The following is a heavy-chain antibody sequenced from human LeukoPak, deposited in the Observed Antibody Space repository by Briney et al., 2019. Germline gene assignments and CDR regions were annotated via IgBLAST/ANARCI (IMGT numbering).Heavy chain of an antibody. CDR1: GGSISSSNW. CDR2: IYHSGST. D-gene: IGHD3-3*01. J-gene: IGHJ6*02. CDR3: ARGGGRYDFWSGYYGMDV. V-gene: IGHV4-4*02. Sequence: SETLSLTCAVSGGSISSSNWWSWVRQPPGKGLEWIGEIYHSGSTNYNPSLKSRVTISVDTSKNQFSLKLSSVTAADTAVYYCARGGGRYDFWSGYYGMDVWGQGTTVTVSS.